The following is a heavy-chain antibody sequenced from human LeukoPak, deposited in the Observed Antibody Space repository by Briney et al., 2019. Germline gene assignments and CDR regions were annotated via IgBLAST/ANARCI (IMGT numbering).Heavy chain of an antibody. J-gene: IGHJ6*03. D-gene: IGHD2-21*01. V-gene: IGHV4-39*07. CDR2: IYYSGST. Sequence: SETLSLTCTVSGGSISSSSYYWGWIRQPPGKGLEWIGSIYYSGSTNYNPSLKSRVTISVDTSKNQFSLKLSSVTAADTAVYYCASGGPFRAADCGGDCYYYYMDVWGKGTTVTVSS. CDR1: GGSISSSSYY. CDR3: ASGGPFRAADCGGDCYYYYMDV.